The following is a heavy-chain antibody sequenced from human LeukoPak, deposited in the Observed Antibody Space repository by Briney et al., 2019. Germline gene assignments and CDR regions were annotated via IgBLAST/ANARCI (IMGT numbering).Heavy chain of an antibody. J-gene: IGHJ5*02. CDR2: INSDGSGT. CDR1: GFTFSSYW. V-gene: IGHV3-74*01. Sequence: PGGSLRLSCAASGFTFSSYWMHWVRQAPGKGLVWVSRINSDGSGTSYADSVKGRFTISRDNAKNTLYLQMNSLGAEDTAVYYCASLRSGNIWFDPWGQGTLVTVSS. CDR3: ASLRSGNIWFDP. D-gene: IGHD3-10*01.